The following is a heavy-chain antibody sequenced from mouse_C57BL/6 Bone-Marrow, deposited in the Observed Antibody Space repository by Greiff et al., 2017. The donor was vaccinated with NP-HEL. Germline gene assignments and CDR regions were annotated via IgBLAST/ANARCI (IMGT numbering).Heavy chain of an antibody. CDR3: ARYPPYSERSFDY. Sequence: EVQLHQSGPELVKPGASVKISCKASGYTFTDYYMNWVKQSHGKSLEWIGDINPNNGGTSYNQKFKGKATLTVDKSSSTAYMERRSLTSEDSAVYYCARYPPYSERSFDYWGQGTTLTVSS. CDR1: GYTFTDYY. CDR2: INPNNGGT. J-gene: IGHJ2*01. V-gene: IGHV1-26*01. D-gene: IGHD2-10*01.